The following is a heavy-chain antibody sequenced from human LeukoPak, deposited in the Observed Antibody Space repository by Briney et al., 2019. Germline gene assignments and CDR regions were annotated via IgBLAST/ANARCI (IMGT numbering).Heavy chain of an antibody. V-gene: IGHV3-30*03. CDR1: GFTFSSYG. D-gene: IGHD3-9*01. J-gene: IGHJ3*02. CDR3: ARHSYLDSSDAFDI. CDR2: ISYDGSNK. Sequence: GRSLRLSCAASGFTFSSYGMHWVRQAPGKGLEWVAVISYDGSNKYYADSVKGRFTISRDNSKNTLYLQMNSLRAEDTAVYYCARHSYLDSSDAFDIWGQGTMVTVSS.